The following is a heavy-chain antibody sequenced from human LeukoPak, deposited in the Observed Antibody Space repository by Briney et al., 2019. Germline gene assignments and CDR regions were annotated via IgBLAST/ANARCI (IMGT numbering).Heavy chain of an antibody. J-gene: IGHJ6*02. CDR3: AREWGSTSYYYGMDV. Sequence: GGSLRLSCAASGFPVSSSYMSWVRQAPGKGLEWVSVIYSAGSTYYADSVKGRFTISRDNSKNTLYLQMNSLRAEDTAVYYCAREWGSTSYYYGMDVWGQGTTVTVSS. CDR2: IYSAGST. D-gene: IGHD2-2*01. CDR1: GFPVSSSY. V-gene: IGHV3-53*01.